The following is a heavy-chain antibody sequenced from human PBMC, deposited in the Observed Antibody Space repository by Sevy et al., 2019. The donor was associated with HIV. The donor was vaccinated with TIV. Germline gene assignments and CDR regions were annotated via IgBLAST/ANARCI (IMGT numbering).Heavy chain of an antibody. Sequence: QLGGSLRLSCAASGFTFSDYGMHWVRRAPGKGLEWVAVIWYDGSNENYGDSVKGRFSISRDNSKNRLYLQMNSLRVDDTAVYYCARAGDIVVVAAHYGMDVWGQGTTVTVSS. CDR3: ARAGDIVVVAAHYGMDV. J-gene: IGHJ6*02. V-gene: IGHV3-33*01. CDR2: IWYDGSNE. D-gene: IGHD2-15*01. CDR1: GFTFSDYG.